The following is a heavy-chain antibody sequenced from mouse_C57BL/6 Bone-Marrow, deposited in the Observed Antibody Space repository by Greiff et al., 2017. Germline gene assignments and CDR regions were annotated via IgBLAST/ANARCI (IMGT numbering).Heavy chain of an antibody. Sequence: DVKLVESGGDLVKPGGSLKLSCAASGFTFSSYGMSWVRQTPDKRLDWVATISSGGSYTYYPDSVKGRFTISRDNAKNTLYLQMSSLKSEDTAMYYCARHRYFDVWGTGTTVTVSS. CDR1: GFTFSSYG. CDR3: ARHRYFDV. J-gene: IGHJ1*03. CDR2: ISSGGSYT. V-gene: IGHV5-6*02.